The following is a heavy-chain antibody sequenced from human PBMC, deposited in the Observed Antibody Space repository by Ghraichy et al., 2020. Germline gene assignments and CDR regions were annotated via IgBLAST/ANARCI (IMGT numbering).Heavy chain of an antibody. CDR3: AKDLWGYCSGDNCNWYFDL. CDR1: GFTFSSYA. V-gene: IGHV3-23*01. J-gene: IGHJ2*01. CDR2: ISASGGST. Sequence: GGSLRLSCAASGFTFSSYAVSWVRQAPGKGLEWVSGISASGGSTYYADSVKGRFTISRDNSKNTLYLQVNSLRAEDTAVYYCAKDLWGYCSGDNCNWYFDLWGRGTLVTVSS. D-gene: IGHD2-15*01.